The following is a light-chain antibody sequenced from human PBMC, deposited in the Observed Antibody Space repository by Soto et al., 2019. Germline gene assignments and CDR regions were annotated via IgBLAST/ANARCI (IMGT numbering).Light chain of an antibody. CDR3: LLSYSGANWV. V-gene: IGLV7-46*01. CDR2: DTS. Sequence: QDVVTQEPSLTVSPGGTVTLTCGSSTGAVTSGHYPYWFQQKPGQAPRTLIYDTSNKHSWTPARFSGSLLGGKAALTLSGAQPEDEAEYYCLLSYSGANWVFGGGTKLTVL. CDR1: TGAVTSGHY. J-gene: IGLJ3*02.